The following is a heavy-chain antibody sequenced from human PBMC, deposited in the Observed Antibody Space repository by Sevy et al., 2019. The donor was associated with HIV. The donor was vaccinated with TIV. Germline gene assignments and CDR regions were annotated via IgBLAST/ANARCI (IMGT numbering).Heavy chain of an antibody. CDR3: ARAEWIQLWLEGGNWFDP. Sequence: SETLSLTCTVSGGSISSGDYYWSWIRQPPGKGLEWIGYIYYSGSTYYNPSLKRRVTISVDTSKNQFSLKLSSVTAADTAVYYCARAEWIQLWLEGGNWFDPWGQGTLVTISS. CDR1: GGSISSGDYY. D-gene: IGHD5-18*01. CDR2: IYYSGST. J-gene: IGHJ5*02. V-gene: IGHV4-30-4*01.